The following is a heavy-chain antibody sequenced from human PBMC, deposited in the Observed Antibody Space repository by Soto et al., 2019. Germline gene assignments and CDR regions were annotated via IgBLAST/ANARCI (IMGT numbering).Heavy chain of an antibody. Sequence: QVQLVQSGAEVKKPGSSVKVSCKACGGTFSSYAISWVRQAPGQGLEWMGGIIPIFGTANYAQKFQGRVTITADESTSTAYMELSSLRSQDTAVYYCARDSTGRDSSGGNSWGQGTLVTVSS. CDR2: IIPIFGTA. J-gene: IGHJ4*02. CDR1: GGTFSSYA. CDR3: ARDSTGRDSSGGNS. V-gene: IGHV1-69*01. D-gene: IGHD2-15*01.